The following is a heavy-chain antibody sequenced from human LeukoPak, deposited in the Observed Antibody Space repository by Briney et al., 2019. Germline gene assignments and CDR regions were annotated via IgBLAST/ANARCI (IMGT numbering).Heavy chain of an antibody. J-gene: IGHJ6*02. D-gene: IGHD3-9*01. V-gene: IGHV3-30-3*01. CDR3: TRDLMDYDVSTGLHHYYMDV. CDR1: GFTFSSYA. CDR2: ISYDGSNK. Sequence: GGSLRLSCAASGFTFSSYAMHWVRQAPGKGLEWVAVISYDGSNKYYADSVKGRFTISRDNSKNTLYLQMNSLRAEDTAVYYCTRDLMDYDVSTGLHHYYMDVWGQGTTVTVSS.